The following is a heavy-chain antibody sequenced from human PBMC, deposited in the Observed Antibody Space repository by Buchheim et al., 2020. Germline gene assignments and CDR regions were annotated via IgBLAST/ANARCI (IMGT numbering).Heavy chain of an antibody. CDR1: GGTFSGYA. J-gene: IGHJ3*02. V-gene: IGHV1-69*18. CDR2: IIPLFGTP. CDR3: ARGLYYFDTSGYYDAFDI. Sequence: QVQLVQSGAEVKKPGSSVKVSCEVSGGTFSGYAIHWVRQAPAQGLEWMGRIIPLFGTPNYAQRFQDRVAISADQSTSTAYMELSRLRSEDTAVYYCARGLYYFDTSGYYDAFDIWGQGT. D-gene: IGHD3-22*01.